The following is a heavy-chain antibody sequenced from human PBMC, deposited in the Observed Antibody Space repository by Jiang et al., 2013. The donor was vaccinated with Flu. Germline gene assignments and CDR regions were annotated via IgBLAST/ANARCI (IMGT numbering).Heavy chain of an antibody. CDR2: IIPIFGTA. J-gene: IGHJ4*02. CDR3: TTYYYDSETPGRGDY. D-gene: IGHD3-22*01. V-gene: IGHV1-69*06. CDR1: GGTFSSYA. Sequence: VQLVESGAEVKKPGSSVKVSCKASGGTFSSYAISWVRQAPGQGLEWMGGIIPIFGTANYAQKFQGRVTITADKSTSTAYMELSSLRSEDTAVYYCTTYYYDSETPGRGDYWGQGTLVTVSS.